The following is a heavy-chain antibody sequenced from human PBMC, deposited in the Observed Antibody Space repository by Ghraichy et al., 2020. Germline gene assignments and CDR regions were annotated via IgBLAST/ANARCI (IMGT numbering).Heavy chain of an antibody. D-gene: IGHD4-17*01. CDR1: GGSITGYS. V-gene: IGHV4-59*08. Sequence: SETLSLTCTVSGGSITGYSWNWLRQPPGKGLELLGYVHYTGKTNYNPSHNSRIFMSLNTSKSQFSLELNSVTAADTAVYYCAKSHPNRLRDVTWFDSWGPGTLVTVSS. J-gene: IGHJ5*01. CDR3: AKSHPNRLRDVTWFDS. CDR2: VHYTGKT.